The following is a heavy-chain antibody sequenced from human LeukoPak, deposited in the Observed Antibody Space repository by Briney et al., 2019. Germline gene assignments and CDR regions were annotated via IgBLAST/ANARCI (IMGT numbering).Heavy chain of an antibody. CDR2: IIPIFGTT. V-gene: IGHV1-69*05. J-gene: IGHJ4*02. CDR3: ARGDSGYDYGFDN. D-gene: IGHD5-12*01. CDR1: GGTFNSHA. Sequence: ASVKVSRKASGGTFNSHAISWVRQAPGQGLEWVGGIIPIFGTTNYAQKFQGRVTITTDESTSTGYMELRSLRSDDTAVYYCARGDSGYDYGFDNWAREPWSPSPQ.